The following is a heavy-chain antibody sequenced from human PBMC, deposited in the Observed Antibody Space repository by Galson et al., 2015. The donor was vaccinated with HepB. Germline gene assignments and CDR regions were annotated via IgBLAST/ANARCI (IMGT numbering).Heavy chain of an antibody. D-gene: IGHD6-13*01. Sequence: SVKVSCKASGYIFTFYYMHWVRQAPGQGLEWMGIINPSGGSTNYAQKFQGRVTMTRDTSTSTVYMELSSLRSDDTAVYYCARGPVRGTAAAATPFEYWGQGTLVTVSS. V-gene: IGHV1-46*01. CDR3: ARGPVRGTAAAATPFEY. CDR2: INPSGGST. CDR1: GYIFTFYY. J-gene: IGHJ4*02.